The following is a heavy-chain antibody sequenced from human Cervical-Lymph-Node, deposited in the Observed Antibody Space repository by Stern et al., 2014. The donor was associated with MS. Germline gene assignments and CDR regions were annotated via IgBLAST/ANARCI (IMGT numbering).Heavy chain of an antibody. J-gene: IGHJ6*02. V-gene: IGHV3-30*18. D-gene: IGHD6-6*01. CDR3: AKSSSPSHYYYYGMDV. Sequence: VQLLESGGGVVQPGRSLRLSCAASGFTFSSYGMHWVRQAPGKGLSWVAVISYDGSNKYYADSVKGRFTIARDNSKNTLYLQMNSLRAEDTAVYYCAKSSSPSHYYYYGMDVWGQGTTVTVSS. CDR2: ISYDGSNK. CDR1: GFTFSSYG.